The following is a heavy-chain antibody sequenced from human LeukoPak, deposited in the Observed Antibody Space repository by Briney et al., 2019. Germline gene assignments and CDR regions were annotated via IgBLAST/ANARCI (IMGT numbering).Heavy chain of an antibody. V-gene: IGHV3-9*01. CDR1: GFTFDDCA. D-gene: IGHD6-13*01. Sequence: PGGSLRLSCAASGFTFDDCAMHWVRQAPGKGLEWVSGISWNSGSIGYADSVKGRFTISRDNAKNSLYLQMNSLRAEDTALYYCAKEGYSSSWYSVYYGMDVWGQGTTVTVSS. CDR2: ISWNSGSI. J-gene: IGHJ6*02. CDR3: AKEGYSSSWYSVYYGMDV.